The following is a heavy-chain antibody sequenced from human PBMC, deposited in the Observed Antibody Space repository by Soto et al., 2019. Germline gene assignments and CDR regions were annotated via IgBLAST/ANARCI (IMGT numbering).Heavy chain of an antibody. CDR1: GYSISSGYY. CDR3: ARDALRYYCSSTSCLREHYAMDV. Sequence: QVQLQESGPGLVKPSETLSLTCAVSGYSISSGYYWGWIRQPPGKGLEWIGSIYHSGSTYYNPSLKSRVTISVDTSKNQFSLKLSSVTAADTAVYYCARDALRYYCSSTSCLREHYAMDVWGQGTTVTVSS. J-gene: IGHJ6*02. V-gene: IGHV4-38-2*02. CDR2: IYHSGST. D-gene: IGHD2-2*01.